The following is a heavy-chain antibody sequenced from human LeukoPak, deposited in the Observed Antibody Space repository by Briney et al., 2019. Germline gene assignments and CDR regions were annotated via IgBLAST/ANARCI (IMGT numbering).Heavy chain of an antibody. D-gene: IGHD2-2*01. Sequence: GGSLRLSCAASGFTVSSNYMSWVRRAPGKGLEWVSSISSSSSYIYYADSVKGRFTISRDNAKNSLYLQMNSLRAEDTAVYYCAGADLGYCSSTSCYAGAFDIWGQGTMVTVSS. J-gene: IGHJ3*02. V-gene: IGHV3-21*01. CDR1: GFTVSSNY. CDR2: ISSSSSYI. CDR3: AGADLGYCSSTSCYAGAFDI.